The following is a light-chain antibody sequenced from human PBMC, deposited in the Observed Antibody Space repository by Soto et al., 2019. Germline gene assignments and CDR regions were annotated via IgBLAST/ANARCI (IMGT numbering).Light chain of an antibody. CDR2: DNR. CDR3: QVWDTSSDHPV. J-gene: IGLJ2*01. Sequence: SYELTQPPSVSVAPGQTASISCGGNNIGIKDVYWYQQQPGPAPVLVIYDNRDRPSGIPERFSGSNSGNTATLTISRVEAGDEADYYCQVWDTSSDHPVFGGGTKLTVL. V-gene: IGLV3-21*01. CDR1: NIGIKD.